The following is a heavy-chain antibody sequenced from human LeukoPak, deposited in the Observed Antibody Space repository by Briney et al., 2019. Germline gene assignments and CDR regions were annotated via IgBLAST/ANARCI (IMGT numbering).Heavy chain of an antibody. J-gene: IGHJ4*02. CDR3: ARVWGDYDFWSGYPNFDY. CDR2: ISSSSSYI. Sequence: PGGSLRLSCAASGFTFSSYSMNWVRQAPGKGLEWVSSISSSSSYIYYADSVKGRFTISRDNAKNSLYLQMNSLRAEDTAVYYCARVWGDYDFWSGYPNFDYWGQGTLVTVSS. V-gene: IGHV3-21*01. D-gene: IGHD3-3*01. CDR1: GFTFSSYS.